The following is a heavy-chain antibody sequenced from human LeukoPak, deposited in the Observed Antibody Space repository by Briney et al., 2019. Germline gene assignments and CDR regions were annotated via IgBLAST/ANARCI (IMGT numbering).Heavy chain of an antibody. D-gene: IGHD4-11*01. V-gene: IGHV4-4*07. J-gene: IGHJ4*02. CDR1: GGSISNYY. CDR2: VYNSGST. Sequence: SETLSLTCTVSGGSISNYYWSWVRQPAGKGLEWIGRVYNSGSTNYNPSLKSRVTMSVGTSKNQFSLKLRSVTAADTAIYYCAGVANYRSGERLDYWGQGTLVTVSS. CDR3: AGVANYRSGERLDY.